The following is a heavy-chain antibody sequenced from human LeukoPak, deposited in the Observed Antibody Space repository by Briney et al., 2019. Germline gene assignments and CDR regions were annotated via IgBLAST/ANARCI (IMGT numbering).Heavy chain of an antibody. J-gene: IGHJ4*02. D-gene: IGHD3-10*01. CDR3: ARVGYYGSGSYYRGYFDY. Sequence: SVKVSCKASVGTFSSYAISWVRQAPGQRLEWMGGIIPIFGTANYAQKFQGRVTITADKSTSTAYMELSSLRSEDTAVYYCARVGYYGSGSYYRGYFDYWGQGTLVTVSS. CDR1: VGTFSSYA. CDR2: IIPIFGTA. V-gene: IGHV1-69*06.